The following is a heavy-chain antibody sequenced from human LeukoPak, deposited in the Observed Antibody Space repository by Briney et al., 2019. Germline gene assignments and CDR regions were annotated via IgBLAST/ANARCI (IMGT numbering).Heavy chain of an antibody. CDR2: ISSSSSTI. J-gene: IGHJ5*02. CDR3: ARGGRKAVAGTPNWFDP. CDR1: GFTFSSYW. D-gene: IGHD6-19*01. Sequence: GGSLRLSCTASGFTFSSYWMHWVRQAPGKGLEWVSYISSSSSTIYYADSVKGRFTISRDNAKNSLYLQMNSLRAEDTAVYYCARGGRKAVAGTPNWFDPWGQGTLVTVSS. V-gene: IGHV3-48*01.